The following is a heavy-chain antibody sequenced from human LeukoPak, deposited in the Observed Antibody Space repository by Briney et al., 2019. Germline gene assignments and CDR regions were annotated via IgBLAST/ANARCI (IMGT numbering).Heavy chain of an antibody. CDR2: MNPNSGNT. V-gene: IGHV1-8*01. Sequence: GASVKVSCKASGYTFTSYDINWVRQATGQGLEWMGWMNPNSGNTGYAQKFQGRVTMTRNTSISTAYMELSSLRSEDTAVYYCARARSRSGEEPHGYWVQGTLVTVSS. CDR3: ARARSRSGEEPHGY. D-gene: IGHD6-13*01. CDR1: GYTFTSYD. J-gene: IGHJ4*02.